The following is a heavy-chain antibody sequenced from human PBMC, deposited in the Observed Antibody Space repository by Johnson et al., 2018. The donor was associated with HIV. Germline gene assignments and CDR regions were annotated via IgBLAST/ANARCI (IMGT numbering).Heavy chain of an antibody. CDR3: AKVDRPGIAAAPLDAFDI. V-gene: IGHV3-64*04. D-gene: IGHD6-13*01. CDR1: GFTFSMYA. CDR2: ISSNGGST. J-gene: IGHJ3*02. Sequence: QVQLVESGGGLVQPGGSLRLSCAASGFTFSMYAMHWVRQAPGKGLEYVSAISSNGGSTYYADSVKGRFTISRDNSKNSLYLQMNSLRAEDTAVYYCAKVDRPGIAAAPLDAFDIWGQGTMVTVSS.